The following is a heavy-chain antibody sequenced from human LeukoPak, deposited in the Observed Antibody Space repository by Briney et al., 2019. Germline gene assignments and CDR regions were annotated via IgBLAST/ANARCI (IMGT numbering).Heavy chain of an antibody. CDR2: INSDGSYT. CDR1: GLIFSSYW. CDR3: ARGYNSACDY. V-gene: IGHV3-74*01. D-gene: IGHD5-18*01. Sequence: PGGSLRLSCAASGLIFSSYWMHWVRQAPGKGLVWVSRINSDGSYTNYADSVKGRFTISRDNAKNTLYLQMNSLRAEDTAVYYCARGYNSACDYWGQGTLVTVSS. J-gene: IGHJ4*02.